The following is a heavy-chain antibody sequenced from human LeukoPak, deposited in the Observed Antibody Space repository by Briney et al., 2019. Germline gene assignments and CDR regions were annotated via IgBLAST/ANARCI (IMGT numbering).Heavy chain of an antibody. CDR3: ARQARIMITFGGVIVTDWFDP. V-gene: IGHV4-39*01. D-gene: IGHD3-16*02. CDR1: GGSFSSYY. Sequence: SETLSLTCAVYGGSFSSYYWGWIRQPPGKGLEWIGSIYYSGSTYYNPSLKSRVTISVDTSKNQFSLKLSSVTAADTAVYYCARQARIMITFGGVIVTDWFDPWGQGTLVTVSS. CDR2: IYYSGST. J-gene: IGHJ5*02.